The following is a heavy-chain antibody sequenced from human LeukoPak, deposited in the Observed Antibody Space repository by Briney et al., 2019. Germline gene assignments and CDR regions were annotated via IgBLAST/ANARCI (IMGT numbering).Heavy chain of an antibody. Sequence: ASVKVSCKVSGYTLTELSMHWVRQAPVKGLEWMGGFDPEDGEIIYAQKFQGRVTMTEDTSTDTAYMELSSLRSEDTAAYYCATHYPVYYFDTTESVGAFDIWGQGTMVTVSS. CDR3: ATHYPVYYFDTTESVGAFDI. J-gene: IGHJ3*02. CDR1: GYTLTELS. D-gene: IGHD3-22*01. CDR2: FDPEDGEI. V-gene: IGHV1-24*01.